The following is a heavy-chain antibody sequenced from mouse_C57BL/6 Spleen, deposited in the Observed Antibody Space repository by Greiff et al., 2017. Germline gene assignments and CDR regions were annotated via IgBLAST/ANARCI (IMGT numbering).Heavy chain of an antibody. V-gene: IGHV1-64*01. CDR2: IHPNSGST. CDR3: AIWDGNQAWFAY. Sequence: VQLQQPGAELVKPGASVKLSCKASGYTFTSYWMHWVKQRPGQGLEWIGMIHPNSGSTNYNEKFKSKATLTVDKSSRTAYMQLSSLTSEDSAVYYCAIWDGNQAWFAYWGHGTLVTVSA. J-gene: IGHJ3*01. D-gene: IGHD2-1*01. CDR1: GYTFTSYW.